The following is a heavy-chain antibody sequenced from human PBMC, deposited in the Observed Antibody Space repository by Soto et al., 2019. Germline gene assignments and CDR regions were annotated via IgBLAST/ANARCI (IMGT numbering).Heavy chain of an antibody. CDR1: GFTFISYS. Sequence: GGSLRLSCASSGFTFISYSMNWVRQAPGKGLEWVSSISSSSSYIYYADSVKGRFTISRDNAKNSLYLQMNSLRAEDTAVYYCARDSYYDFWSGYPLYYFDYWGQGTLVTVSS. CDR2: ISSSSSYI. D-gene: IGHD3-3*01. CDR3: ARDSYYDFWSGYPLYYFDY. J-gene: IGHJ4*02. V-gene: IGHV3-21*01.